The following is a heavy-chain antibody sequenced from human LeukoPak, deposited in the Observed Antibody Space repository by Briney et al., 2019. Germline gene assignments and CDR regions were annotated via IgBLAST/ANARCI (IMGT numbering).Heavy chain of an antibody. CDR2: IKQDGSVI. CDR1: GFTFRSYS. CDR3: ARIGYSSSCFDY. V-gene: IGHV3-7*05. J-gene: IGHJ4*02. D-gene: IGHD6-13*01. Sequence: SGGSLRLSCAASGFTFRSYSMNWVRQAPGKGLEWVANIKQDGSVIYYMDSVKGRFTISRDNAKNALHLQMNSLRAEDTAVYYCARIGYSSSCFDYWGQGTLVTVSS.